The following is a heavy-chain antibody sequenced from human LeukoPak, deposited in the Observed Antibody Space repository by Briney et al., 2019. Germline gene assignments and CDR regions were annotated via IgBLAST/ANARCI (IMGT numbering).Heavy chain of an antibody. CDR3: ARGDSYTTFGVVIIGGY. D-gene: IGHD3-3*01. J-gene: IGHJ4*02. CDR1: GYTFTGYY. V-gene: IGHV1-2*02. Sequence: ASVKVSCKASGYTFTGYYMHWVRQAPGQGLEWMGWINPNSGGTNYAQKFQGRVTMTRDTSISTAYMELSRLRSDDTAVYYCARGDSYTTFGVVIIGGYWGQGTLVTVSS. CDR2: INPNSGGT.